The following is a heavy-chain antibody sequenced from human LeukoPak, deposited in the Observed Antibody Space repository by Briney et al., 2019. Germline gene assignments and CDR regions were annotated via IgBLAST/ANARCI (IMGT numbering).Heavy chain of an antibody. Sequence: SETLSLTCAVYGGSFSGYYWSWIRQPPGKGLEWIGEINHSGSTNYNPSLKSRVTISVDTSKNQFSLKLSSVTAADTAVYYCARAAAGTVDWFDPRGQGTLVTVSS. D-gene: IGHD6-13*01. CDR2: INHSGST. CDR1: GGSFSGYY. J-gene: IGHJ5*02. CDR3: ARAAAGTVDWFDP. V-gene: IGHV4-34*01.